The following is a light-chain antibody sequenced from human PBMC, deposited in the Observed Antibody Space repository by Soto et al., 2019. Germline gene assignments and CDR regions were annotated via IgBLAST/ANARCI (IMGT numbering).Light chain of an antibody. CDR3: QVWDSSSDLVV. J-gene: IGLJ2*01. V-gene: IGLV3-21*02. CDR2: DDS. Sequence: SYELTQPPSVSVAPGQTARITCGGNNIGSKSVHWYQQKPGQAPVLVVYDDSDRPSGIPERFSGSNSGNTATLTISRVEAGDEADYYCQVWDSSSDLVVFGGGIKLTVL. CDR1: NIGSKS.